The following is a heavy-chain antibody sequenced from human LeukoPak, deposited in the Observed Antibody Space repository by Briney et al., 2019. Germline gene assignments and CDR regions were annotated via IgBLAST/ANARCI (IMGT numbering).Heavy chain of an antibody. Sequence: PSETLSLTCTVSGGSISSYYWSWIRQPPGKGLEWIGYIYYSGSTNYNPSLKSRVTISVDTSKNQFSLKLSYVTAADTAVYYCARGRDGYNYFDYWGQGTLVTVSS. J-gene: IGHJ4*02. CDR3: ARGRDGYNYFDY. CDR1: GGSISSYY. V-gene: IGHV4-59*01. CDR2: IYYSGST. D-gene: IGHD5-24*01.